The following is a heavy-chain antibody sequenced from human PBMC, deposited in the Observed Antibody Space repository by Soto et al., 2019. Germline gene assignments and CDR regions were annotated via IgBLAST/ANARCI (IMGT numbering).Heavy chain of an antibody. CDR1: GASISSGGYY. CDR3: AASCVGCGGFNYYGMDG. Sequence: SETLSLTCSVSGASISSGGYYWNCIRQHPGKGLEWIGYIYYSGTTYYNPSLKSRVTISVDTSKNQFSLKLSSVTAADTAVYYCAASCVGCGGFNYYGMDGWGQGTTVTVTS. V-gene: IGHV4-31*03. CDR2: IYYSGTT. J-gene: IGHJ6*02. D-gene: IGHD2-21*01.